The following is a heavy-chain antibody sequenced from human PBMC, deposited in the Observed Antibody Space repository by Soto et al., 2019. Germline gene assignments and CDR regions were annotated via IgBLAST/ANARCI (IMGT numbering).Heavy chain of an antibody. CDR3: AREFARFGWFDY. CDR2: IIPILGIA. D-gene: IGHD2-21*01. Sequence: ASVKVSCKASGGTFSSYAISWVRQAPGQGLEWMGGIIPILGIANYAQKFQGRVTITADKSTSTAYMELSSLRSEDTAVYYCAREFARFGWFDYWGQGPLVTVSS. CDR1: GGTFSSYA. V-gene: IGHV1-69*10. J-gene: IGHJ4*02.